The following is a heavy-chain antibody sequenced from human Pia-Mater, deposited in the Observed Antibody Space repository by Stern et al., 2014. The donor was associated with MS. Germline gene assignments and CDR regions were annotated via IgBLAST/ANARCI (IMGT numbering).Heavy chain of an antibody. CDR2: IIPIIGKA. J-gene: IGHJ6*02. D-gene: IGHD1-26*01. CDR3: ARDGRHTYSYGLDV. V-gene: IGHV1-69*06. Sequence: QVQLVQSGAEVKKPGSSVKISCKASGGTFNGYAINWLRQAPGQGLEWMGGIIPIIGKANYEQKFQGRVTITPAKTPRTGSTEVSSLRSDDTAVYYCARDGRHTYSYGLDVWGQGTTVTVSS. CDR1: GGTFNGYA.